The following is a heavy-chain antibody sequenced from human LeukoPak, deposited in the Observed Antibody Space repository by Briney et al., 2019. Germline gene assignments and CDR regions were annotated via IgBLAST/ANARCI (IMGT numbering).Heavy chain of an antibody. CDR1: GGSISSSSYY. J-gene: IGHJ6*03. CDR3: ARVAKPDYYYYYMDV. CDR2: IYYSGST. Sequence: SEALSLTCTVSGGSISSSSYYWGWIRQPPGKGLEWIGSIYYSGSTYYNPSLKSRVTISVDTSKNQFSLKLSSVTAADTAVYYCARVAKPDYYYYYMDVWGKGTTVTLSS. V-gene: IGHV4-39*07.